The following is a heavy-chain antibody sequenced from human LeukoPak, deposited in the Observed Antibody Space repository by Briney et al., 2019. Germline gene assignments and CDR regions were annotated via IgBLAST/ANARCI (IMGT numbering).Heavy chain of an antibody. D-gene: IGHD6-13*01. CDR3: AAGYSSSWYSGDYYYYYGMDV. CDR2: IIPILGIA. Sequence: SVKVSCKASGGIFSSYAISWVRQAPGQGLEWMGRIIPILGIANYAQKFQGRVTITADKSTSTAYMELSSLRSEDTAVYYCAAGYSSSWYSGDYYYYYGMDVWGQGTTVTVSS. J-gene: IGHJ6*02. CDR1: GGIFSSYA. V-gene: IGHV1-69*04.